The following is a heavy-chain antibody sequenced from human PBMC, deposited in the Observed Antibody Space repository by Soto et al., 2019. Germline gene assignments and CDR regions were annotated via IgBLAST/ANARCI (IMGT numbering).Heavy chain of an antibody. CDR3: AKDGDYYDSSGYYPPGGY. CDR2: ISYDGSNK. CDR1: GFTFSSYG. Sequence: PGGSLRLSCAASGFTFSSYGMHWVRQAPGKGLEWVAVISYDGSNKYYADSVKGRFTISRDNSKNTLYLQMNSLRAEDTAVYYCAKDGDYYDSSGYYPPGGYWGQGTLVTVSS. V-gene: IGHV3-30*18. J-gene: IGHJ4*02. D-gene: IGHD3-22*01.